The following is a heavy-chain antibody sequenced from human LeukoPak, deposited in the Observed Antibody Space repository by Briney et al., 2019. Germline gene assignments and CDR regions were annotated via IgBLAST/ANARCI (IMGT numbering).Heavy chain of an antibody. Sequence: GGSLRLSCAASGFTFSTYAMSWVRQAPGKGLEWVSGISGTGGSTYYADSVKGRFTISRDNSKNTLYLQINSLRAEDTAVYYCTKGPAAAGQGYWGRGTLVTVSS. CDR1: GFTFSTYA. J-gene: IGHJ4*02. CDR3: TKGPAAAGQGY. CDR2: ISGTGGST. V-gene: IGHV3-23*01. D-gene: IGHD6-13*01.